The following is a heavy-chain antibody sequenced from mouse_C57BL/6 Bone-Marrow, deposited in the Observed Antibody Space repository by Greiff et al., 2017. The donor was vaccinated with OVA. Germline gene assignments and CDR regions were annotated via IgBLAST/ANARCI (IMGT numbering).Heavy chain of an antibody. CDR3: AGDGNGDY. D-gene: IGHD2-1*01. Sequence: EVKLEESGGGLVQPGGSMKLSCVASGFTFSNYWMNWVRQSPEKGLEWVAQIRLKSDNYATHYAESVKGRFTISRDDSKSSVYLQMNNLRAEDTGIYSCAGDGNGDYWGQGTTLTVSS. J-gene: IGHJ2*01. CDR1: GFTFSNYW. CDR2: IRLKSDNYAT. V-gene: IGHV6-3*01.